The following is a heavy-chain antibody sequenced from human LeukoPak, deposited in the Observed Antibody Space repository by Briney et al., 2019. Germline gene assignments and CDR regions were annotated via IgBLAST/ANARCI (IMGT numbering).Heavy chain of an antibody. CDR3: ARDGKSEYYFDY. D-gene: IGHD1-26*01. J-gene: IGHJ4*02. CDR2: ISYDGDYK. Sequence: GGSLRLSCTASGFTFSSCAMHWVRQAPGKGLEWVAVISYDGDYKYYADSVKGRFTISRDNSKNTLYLQMNSLRAEDTAVYYCARDGKSEYYFDYWGQGTLVTVSS. CDR1: GFTFSSCA. V-gene: IGHV3-30*04.